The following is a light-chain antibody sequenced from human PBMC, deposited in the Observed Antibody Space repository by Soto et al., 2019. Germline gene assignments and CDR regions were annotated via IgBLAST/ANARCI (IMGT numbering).Light chain of an antibody. V-gene: IGKV3-15*01. CDR3: QQYNNWPWT. Sequence: EIVMTQSPATLSVSPGERATLSCRASQSVSSNLAWYQQRPGQAPRLLIYGASTGATGIPARFSGSGSGTEFTFTISSLQSEDFAIYYCQQYNNWPWTFGQGNKVEIK. CDR2: GAS. CDR1: QSVSSN. J-gene: IGKJ1*01.